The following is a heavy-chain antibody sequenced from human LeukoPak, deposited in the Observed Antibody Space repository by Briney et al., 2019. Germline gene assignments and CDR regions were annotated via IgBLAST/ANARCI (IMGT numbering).Heavy chain of an antibody. Sequence: GGSLRLSCSVSGFTFTSFAMSWVRQAPGRGLEWVAIINAGGNTTYYADSVKGRFIISRDNSKNTMSVQMNRLRAEDTAVDYCAKEGEICFGRRCYSHYHYAMDAWGQGTTVTVSS. J-gene: IGHJ6*02. CDR1: GFTFTSFA. V-gene: IGHV3-23*01. CDR2: INAGGNTT. CDR3: AKEGEICFGRRCYSHYHYAMDA. D-gene: IGHD2-15*01.